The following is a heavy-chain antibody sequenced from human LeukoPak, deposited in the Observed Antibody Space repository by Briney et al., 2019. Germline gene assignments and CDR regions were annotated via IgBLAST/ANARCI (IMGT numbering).Heavy chain of an antibody. D-gene: IGHD1/OR15-1a*01. J-gene: IGHJ5*02. V-gene: IGHV4-59*02. CDR1: GGSVSTYY. CDR3: AKGSATTGFDP. Sequence: SETLSLTCTVSGGSVSTYYWNWIRQPPGKGLEWIGYVYYRGRTNYSPSLKSRVTILVDTSKNQFSLRLISVTAADTAVYYCAKGSATTGFDPWGQGTLVTVSS. CDR2: VYYRGRT.